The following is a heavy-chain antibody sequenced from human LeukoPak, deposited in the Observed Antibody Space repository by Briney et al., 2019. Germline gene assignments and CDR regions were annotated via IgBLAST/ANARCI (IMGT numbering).Heavy chain of an antibody. J-gene: IGHJ3*02. CDR1: GLTFINAW. CDR3: TTGVEPI. V-gene: IGHV3-15*01. Sequence: GGSLRLSCAASGLTFINAWMSWVRQAPGKGLEWVGRIKSKTDGATTDYAAPVRGRLTISRDDSRSTLYLQMNSLKTEDTAVYYCTTGVEPIWGQGTMVTVSS. CDR2: IKSKTDGATT.